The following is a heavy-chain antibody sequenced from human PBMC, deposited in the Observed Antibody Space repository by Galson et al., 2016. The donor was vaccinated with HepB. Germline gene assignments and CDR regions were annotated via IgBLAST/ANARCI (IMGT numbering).Heavy chain of an antibody. J-gene: IGHJ6*02. CDR1: GFTFSNYA. D-gene: IGHD3/OR15-3a*01. V-gene: IGHV3-23*01. CDR2: ISGSGGHI. Sequence: SLRLSCAASGFTFSNYAMSWVRQAPGKGLEWVSGISGSGGHIYYADSVKGRFTISRDNSKNTQFLQMNSLRAEDTAVYYCAKFTSNQVWTGYSLYGMVVWGQGTTVTVSS. CDR3: AKFTSNQVWTGYSLYGMVV.